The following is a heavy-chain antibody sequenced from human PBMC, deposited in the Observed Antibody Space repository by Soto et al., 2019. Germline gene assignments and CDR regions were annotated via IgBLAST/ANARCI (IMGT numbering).Heavy chain of an antibody. CDR3: VTARPGSVDTYCGGDCYAFDI. CDR1: GGSFSGYY. CDR2: INHSGST. J-gene: IGHJ3*02. V-gene: IGHV4-34*01. D-gene: IGHD2-21*02. Sequence: SETLSLTCAVYGGSFSGYYWSWIRQPPGKGLEWIGEINHSGSTNYNPSLKSRVTISVDTSKNQFSLKLSSVTAADTAVYYCVTARPGSVDTYCGGDCYAFDIWGQGTMVTVSS.